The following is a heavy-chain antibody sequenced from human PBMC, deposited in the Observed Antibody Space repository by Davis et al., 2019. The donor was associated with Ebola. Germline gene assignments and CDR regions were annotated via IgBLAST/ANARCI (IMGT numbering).Heavy chain of an antibody. Sequence: ASVKVSCKASGYTFTSYYMHWVRQAPGKGLEWMGGFDPEDGETIYAQKFQGRVTMTEDTSTDTAYMELSSLRSEDTAVYYCATWWATMIVVVGDGAFDIWGQGTMVTVSS. CDR2: FDPEDGET. V-gene: IGHV1-24*01. D-gene: IGHD3-22*01. CDR3: ATWWATMIVVVGDGAFDI. J-gene: IGHJ3*02. CDR1: GYTFTSYY.